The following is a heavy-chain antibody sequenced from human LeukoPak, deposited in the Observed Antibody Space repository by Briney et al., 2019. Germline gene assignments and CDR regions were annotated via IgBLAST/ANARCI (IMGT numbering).Heavy chain of an antibody. CDR2: IRSKGYGGIT. D-gene: IGHD2-15*01. Sequence: GGSLRLSCTASGFTFGDYAITWFRQAPGKGLEWLGFIRSKGYGGITENAASVKGRFTISRDDSKSIAYLQMNSLKTEDTAVYYCARDILSAGSPTPPFDYWGQGTLVTVSS. V-gene: IGHV3-49*03. CDR1: GFTFGDYA. CDR3: ARDILSAGSPTPPFDY. J-gene: IGHJ4*02.